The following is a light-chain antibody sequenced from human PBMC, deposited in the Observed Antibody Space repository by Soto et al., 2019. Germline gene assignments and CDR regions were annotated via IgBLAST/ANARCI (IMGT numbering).Light chain of an antibody. CDR1: QSISSW. V-gene: IGKV1-5*03. Sequence: DIQMTQSPSTLSASVGDRVTITCRASQSISSWLAWYQQKPGKAPKLLIYKASSLESGVPSRFSGNGSGTQFTLTISSLQPNDFATYYCQQYNSYPYTFGQGPSWRSN. CDR2: KAS. J-gene: IGKJ2*01. CDR3: QQYNSYPYT.